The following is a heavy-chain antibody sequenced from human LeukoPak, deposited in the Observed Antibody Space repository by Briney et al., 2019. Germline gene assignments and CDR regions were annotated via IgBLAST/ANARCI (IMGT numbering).Heavy chain of an antibody. J-gene: IGHJ3*02. V-gene: IGHV4-39*07. CDR3: ARATPYYDFWSGYYTRGSEAFDI. D-gene: IGHD3-3*01. Sequence: PSETLSLTCTVSGGSISSSSYYWGWIRQPPGKGLEWIGSIYYSGSTYYNPSLKSRVTISVDTSKNQFSLKLSSVTAADTAVYYCARATPYYDFWSGYYTRGSEAFDIWGQGTMVTVSS. CDR1: GGSISSSSYY. CDR2: IYYSGST.